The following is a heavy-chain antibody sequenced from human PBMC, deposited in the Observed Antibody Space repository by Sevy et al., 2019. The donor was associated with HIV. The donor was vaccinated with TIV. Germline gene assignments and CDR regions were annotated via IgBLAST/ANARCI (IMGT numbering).Heavy chain of an antibody. Sequence: GGSLRLSCTASGFTFDDYTMDWVRQAPGKGLEWVSSITWDGGSPYYADSVKGRFTISRDNSKNSLYLQMSSLRPEDTALYYCAKDIAGECSGSYYFDYWGQGTLVTVSS. CDR3: AKDIAGECSGSYYFDY. CDR2: ITWDGGSP. CDR1: GFTFDDYT. D-gene: IGHD2-15*01. J-gene: IGHJ4*02. V-gene: IGHV3-43*01.